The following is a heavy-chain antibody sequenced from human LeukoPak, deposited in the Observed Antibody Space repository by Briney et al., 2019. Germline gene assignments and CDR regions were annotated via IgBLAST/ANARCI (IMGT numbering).Heavy chain of an antibody. D-gene: IGHD3-10*01. Sequence: GGSLRLSCAASGFTFSSYAMSWVRQAPGKGLEWVSAISGSGGSTYYADSVKGRFTISRDNSKNTLYLQMNSLRAEDTAVYYCAKLPHSRGGSYSDYWGQGTLVTVSS. CDR1: GFTFSSYA. CDR2: ISGSGGST. CDR3: AKLPHSRGGSYSDY. V-gene: IGHV3-23*01. J-gene: IGHJ4*02.